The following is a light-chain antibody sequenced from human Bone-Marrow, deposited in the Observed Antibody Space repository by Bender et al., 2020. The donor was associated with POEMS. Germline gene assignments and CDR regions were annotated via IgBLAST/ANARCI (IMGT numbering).Light chain of an antibody. CDR2: RDD. V-gene: IGLV1-47*01. CDR1: SSNVGSNY. Sequence: QSVLTQPPSASGTPGQRVTISCSGSSSNVGSNYVYWYQQLPGAAPKLIIYRDDNRPSGVPGRFYGSRSGTSASLAISGLRSEDEASYYCATWDDRLSGPVFGGGTNLAVL. J-gene: IGLJ3*02. CDR3: ATWDDRLSGPV.